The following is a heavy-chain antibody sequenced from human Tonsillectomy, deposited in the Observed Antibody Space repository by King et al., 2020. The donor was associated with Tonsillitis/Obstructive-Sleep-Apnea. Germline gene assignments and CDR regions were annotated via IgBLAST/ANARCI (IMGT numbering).Heavy chain of an antibody. V-gene: IGHV4-4*02. D-gene: IGHD5/OR15-5a*01. CDR1: GGSVSSENW. CDR3: AREAPFDSVYFYFYMDV. J-gene: IGHJ6*03. Sequence: PLQESGPGLVKPSGTLSLTCDVSGGSVSSENWWTWVRQSPGKGLEWIGEIYHGGSSNYNPSLKSRVTMSVDKSNNQFSLKLTSVTAADTAVYYCAREAPFDSVYFYFYMDVWGKGTTVTVSS. CDR2: IYHGGSS.